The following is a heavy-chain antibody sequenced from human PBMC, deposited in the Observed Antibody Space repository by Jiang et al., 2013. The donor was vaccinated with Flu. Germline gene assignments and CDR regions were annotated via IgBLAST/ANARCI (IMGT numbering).Heavy chain of an antibody. J-gene: IGHJ4*02. CDR3: ARLRRSSGWLGRYFDY. CDR2: FYYSGST. CDR1: GGSINSNSYY. V-gene: IGHV4-39*01. D-gene: IGHD6-19*01. Sequence: SGPGLVKPSETLSLTCTVSGGSINSNSYYWGWIRQPPGKGLEWIGSFYYSGSTYYNPSLKSRVTVSVDTSKNQFSLKLTSVTATDTAVYYCARLRRSSGWLGRYFDYWGQGTLVTVSS.